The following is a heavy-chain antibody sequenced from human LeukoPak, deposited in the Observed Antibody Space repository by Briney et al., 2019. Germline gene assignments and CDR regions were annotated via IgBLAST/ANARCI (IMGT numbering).Heavy chain of an antibody. D-gene: IGHD1-26*01. Sequence: GGSLRLSCAASGLTFNNHAMSWVRQSPGKGLEWVSVISGSGDSTHYAESVKGRFTISRDNSKNAVHLQMSSLRAEDTAVYFCAKGCSGIYCLGYYYLDVWGKGTTVTVSS. V-gene: IGHV3-23*01. CDR1: GLTFNNHA. J-gene: IGHJ6*03. CDR3: AKGCSGIYCLGYYYLDV. CDR2: ISGSGDST.